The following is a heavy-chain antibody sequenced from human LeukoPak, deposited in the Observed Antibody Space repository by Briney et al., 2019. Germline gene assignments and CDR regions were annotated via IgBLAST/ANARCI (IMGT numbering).Heavy chain of an antibody. Sequence: GGSLRLSCAASGFTFYSYAMSWVRQAPGKGLEWVSTISGSGGNTYYADSVKGRFTISRDNSENTLYLQMNSLRAEDTAVYYCAKPLGYCTGGVCYSNYFDPWGQGTLVTVSS. CDR1: GFTFYSYA. D-gene: IGHD2-8*02. CDR3: AKPLGYCTGGVCYSNYFDP. J-gene: IGHJ5*02. V-gene: IGHV3-23*01. CDR2: ISGSGGNT.